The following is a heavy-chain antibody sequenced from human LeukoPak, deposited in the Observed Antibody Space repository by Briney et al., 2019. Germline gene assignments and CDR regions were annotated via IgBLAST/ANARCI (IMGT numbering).Heavy chain of an antibody. CDR2: IDYSGST. J-gene: IGHJ5*02. CDR3: ARESLSDYYGSGSFSS. Sequence: PSETLSLTCTVSGDSISSYYWSWIRQPPGRGLEWIGHIDYSGSTDYNPSLKSRVGILLDTSKNQVSLKLSSVTAADTAVYYCARESLSDYYGSGSFSSWSQGTLVTVSP. CDR1: GDSISSYY. V-gene: IGHV4-59*01. D-gene: IGHD3-10*01.